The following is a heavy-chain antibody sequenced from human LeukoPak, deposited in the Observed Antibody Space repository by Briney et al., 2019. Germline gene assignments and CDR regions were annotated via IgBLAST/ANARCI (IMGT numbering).Heavy chain of an antibody. CDR2: IIPILGIA. D-gene: IGHD6-25*01. J-gene: IGHJ3*02. Sequence: SSVKVSCKASGGTFSTYAITWVRQAPGQGLEWMGRIIPILGIANYAQKFQGRVTITADKSTSTAYMELSSLRSEDTAVYYCASIGAYAFDIWGQGTMVTVSS. V-gene: IGHV1-69*04. CDR3: ASIGAYAFDI. CDR1: GGTFSTYA.